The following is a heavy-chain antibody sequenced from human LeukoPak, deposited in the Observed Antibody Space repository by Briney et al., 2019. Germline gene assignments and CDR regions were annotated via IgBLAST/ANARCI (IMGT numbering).Heavy chain of an antibody. D-gene: IGHD3-22*01. CDR2: IYTSGST. Sequence: SETLSLTCTVSGGSIGSYYWSWIRQPPGKGLEWIGYIYTSGSTNYNPSLKSRVTISVDTSKNQFSLKLSSVTAADTAVYYCARHDDSSGYYYGYFQHWGQGTLVTVSS. V-gene: IGHV4-4*09. CDR3: ARHDDSSGYYYGYFQH. J-gene: IGHJ1*01. CDR1: GGSIGSYY.